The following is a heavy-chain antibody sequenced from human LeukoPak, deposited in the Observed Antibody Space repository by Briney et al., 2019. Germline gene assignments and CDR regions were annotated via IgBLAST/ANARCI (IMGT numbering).Heavy chain of an antibody. CDR2: INPKSGGT. Sequence: ASVKVSCKASGYTFTSYDINWVRQAPGQGLEWMGWINPKSGGTNYAQKFQGRVTMTRDTSISTAYMELSRLRSDDTAVYYCAREVRYSNYRNFDYWGQGTLVTVSS. CDR3: AREVRYSNYRNFDY. CDR1: GYTFTSYD. J-gene: IGHJ4*02. D-gene: IGHD4-4*01. V-gene: IGHV1-2*02.